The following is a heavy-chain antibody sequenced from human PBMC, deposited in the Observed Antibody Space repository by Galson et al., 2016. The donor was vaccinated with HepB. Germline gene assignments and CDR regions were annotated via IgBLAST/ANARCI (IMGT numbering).Heavy chain of an antibody. J-gene: IGHJ5*02. V-gene: IGHV4-39*01. CDR3: ARQSEWLVLRGWLDP. CDR2: IYYRGST. CDR1: GNSISSSSYY. Sequence: SETLSLTCTVSGNSISSSSYYWVWIRQPPGKGLEWIGSIYYRGSTYYNSSLKSRVTISVDTSKNQFSLKMSSVTAADTAMYFCARQSEWLVLRGWLDPWGQGTLVIVSS. D-gene: IGHD6-19*01.